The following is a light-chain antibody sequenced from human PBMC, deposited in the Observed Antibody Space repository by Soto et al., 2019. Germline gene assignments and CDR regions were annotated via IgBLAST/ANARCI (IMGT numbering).Light chain of an antibody. V-gene: IGLV2-18*01. Sequence: QSVLTQPPSVSGYPGQSVTISCTGTSSDVGSYNRVSWYQQPPGTAPKLMIYEVSNRPSGVPDRFSGSKSGNTASLTISGLQAEDEADYYCSLYTSSSTYVFGTGTKVTVL. CDR2: EVS. J-gene: IGLJ1*01. CDR1: SSDVGSYNR. CDR3: SLYTSSSTYV.